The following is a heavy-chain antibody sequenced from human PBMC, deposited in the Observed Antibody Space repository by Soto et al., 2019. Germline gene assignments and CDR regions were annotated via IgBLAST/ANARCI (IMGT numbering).Heavy chain of an antibody. CDR2: IYYSGST. Sequence: QVQLQESGPGLVKPSETLSLTCTVSGGSISSYYWSWIRQPPGKGLEWIGYIYYSGSTNYNPSLKSRVPISVDTSKNQFSLKLSSVTAADTAVYYCARTESQQLGTFDIWGQGTMVTVSS. CDR1: GGSISSYY. J-gene: IGHJ3*02. V-gene: IGHV4-59*08. D-gene: IGHD6-13*01. CDR3: ARTESQQLGTFDI.